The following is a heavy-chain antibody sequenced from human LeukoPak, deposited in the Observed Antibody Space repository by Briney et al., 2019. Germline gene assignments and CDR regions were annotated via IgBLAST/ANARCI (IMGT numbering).Heavy chain of an antibody. CDR3: ARDPEPDYGIDY. CDR1: GYTFTSYY. V-gene: IGHV1-46*01. CDR2: INPSGGST. D-gene: IGHD4-17*01. J-gene: IGHJ4*02. Sequence: VAPVKVSCKASGYTFTSYYMHWVRQAPGQGLEWMGIINPSGGSTSYAQKFQGRVTMTRDTSTSTVYMELSSLRSEDTAVYYCARDPEPDYGIDYWGQGTLVTVSS.